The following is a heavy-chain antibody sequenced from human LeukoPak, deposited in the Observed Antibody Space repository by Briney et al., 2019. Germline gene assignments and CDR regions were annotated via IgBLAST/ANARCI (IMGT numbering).Heavy chain of an antibody. J-gene: IGHJ6*03. Sequence: GKSLRLSCAASGFTFSNYVMHWVRQAPGKGLEWVSLISSGGTYEYYADSVKGRFTISRDNSKNTLYLQMNSLRGEDTAVYYCARGQLLLEGYFYYMDVWGKGTTVTVSS. D-gene: IGHD2-2*01. CDR3: ARGQLLLEGYFYYMDV. CDR1: GFTFSNYV. V-gene: IGHV3-30-3*01. CDR2: ISSGGTYE.